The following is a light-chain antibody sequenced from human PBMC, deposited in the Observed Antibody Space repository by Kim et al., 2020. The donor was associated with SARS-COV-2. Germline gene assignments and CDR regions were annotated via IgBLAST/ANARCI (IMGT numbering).Light chain of an antibody. CDR1: QEIGST. CDR2: TGS. J-gene: IGKJ4*01. V-gene: IGKV1-16*02. Sequence: ASVGDRITITWRASQEIGSTLAWFQQKPGKAPKSLIYTGSILQSGVPSKFSASGSGTDFTLTINSLQPEDFATYYCLQYDGEPHTFGGGTKVDIK. CDR3: LQYDGEPHT.